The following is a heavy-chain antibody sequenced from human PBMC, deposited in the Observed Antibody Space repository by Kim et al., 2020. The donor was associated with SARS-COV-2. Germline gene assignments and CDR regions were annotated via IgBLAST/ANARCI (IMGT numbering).Heavy chain of an antibody. V-gene: IGHV3-15*01. D-gene: IGHD5-18*01. Sequence: GGSLRLSCAASGFTFSNVNMAWVRQAPGKGLEWVGHFKSEGEGGTIDYSAHVKGRFFISRADSKNTLYLQMNSLRTDDTAIYYCITAGSGYSVRWGQGTLVTVSS. CDR2: FKSEGEGGTI. CDR1: GFTFSNVN. J-gene: IGHJ4*02. CDR3: ITAGSGYSVR.